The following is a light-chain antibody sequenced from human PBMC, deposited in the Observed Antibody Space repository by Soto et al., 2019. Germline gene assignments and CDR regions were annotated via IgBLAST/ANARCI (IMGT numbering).Light chain of an antibody. CDR2: EVS. Sequence: QSVLTQPPSVSGSPGQSVTISCTGTSSDVGSYNRVSWYQQPPGTAPKLMIYEVSNRPSGVPDRFSGSKSGNTASLTISGLQAEDEADYYCSSYTSSSTFVFGTGTKVTVL. CDR3: SSYTSSSTFV. J-gene: IGLJ1*01. CDR1: SSDVGSYNR. V-gene: IGLV2-18*02.